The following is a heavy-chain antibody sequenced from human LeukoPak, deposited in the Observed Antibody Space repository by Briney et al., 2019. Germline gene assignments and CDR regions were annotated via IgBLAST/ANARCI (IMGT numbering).Heavy chain of an antibody. Sequence: SETLSLTCTVSGGSISSSSYYWGWIRQPPGKGLEWIGSIYYSGSTYYNPSLKSRVTISVDTSKNQFSLKLSSVTAADTAVYYCAREVGALDAFDIWGQGTMVTVSS. CDR2: IYYSGST. CDR3: AREVGALDAFDI. CDR1: GGSISSSSYY. J-gene: IGHJ3*02. V-gene: IGHV4-39*07. D-gene: IGHD1-26*01.